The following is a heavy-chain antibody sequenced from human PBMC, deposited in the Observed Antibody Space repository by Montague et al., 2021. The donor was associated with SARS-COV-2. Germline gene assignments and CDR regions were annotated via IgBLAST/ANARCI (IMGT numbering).Heavy chain of an antibody. CDR3: ASHCGGGRCYFGMDV. D-gene: IGHD2-15*01. CDR2: ISHGGGT. CDR1: GATVRDYY. Sequence: SETLSLTCTVSGATVRDYYWNWIRQPPGRGLEWVGQISHGGGTNYNPSLKSRVTISVDTSKNQVSLKLSSVTAADTAVYYCASHCGGGRCYFGMDVWGQGTTVTVSS. V-gene: IGHV4-34*01. J-gene: IGHJ6*02.